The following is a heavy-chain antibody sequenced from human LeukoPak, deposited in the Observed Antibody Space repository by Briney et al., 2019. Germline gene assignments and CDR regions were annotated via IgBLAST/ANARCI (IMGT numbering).Heavy chain of an antibody. V-gene: IGHV4-34*01. Sequence: SETLSLTCAVYGGSFSGYYWSWIRQLPGKGLEWIGEINHSGSTNYNPSLKSRVTISVDTYKNQFSLKLSSVTAADTAVYYCARPKQWLVRNNWFDPWGQGTLVTVSS. J-gene: IGHJ5*02. CDR3: ARPKQWLVRNNWFDP. D-gene: IGHD6-19*01. CDR1: GGSFSGYY. CDR2: INHSGST.